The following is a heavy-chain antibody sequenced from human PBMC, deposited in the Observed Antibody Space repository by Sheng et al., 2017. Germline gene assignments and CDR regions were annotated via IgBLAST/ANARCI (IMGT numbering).Heavy chain of an antibody. J-gene: IGHJ4*02. CDR1: GFTFDDYA. V-gene: IGHV3-43D*03. CDR3: AKDIRDCSGGSCYPELDY. D-gene: IGHD2-15*01. CDR2: ITWNGGST. Sequence: CAASGFTFDDYAMHWVRQAPGKGLEWVSLITWNGGSTYYADSVKGRFTISRDNSKNSLYLQMNSLRAEDTALYYCAKDIRDCSGGSCYPELDYWGQGTLVTVSS.